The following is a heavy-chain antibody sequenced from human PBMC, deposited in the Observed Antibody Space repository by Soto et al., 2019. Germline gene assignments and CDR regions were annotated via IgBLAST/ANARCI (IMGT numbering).Heavy chain of an antibody. J-gene: IGHJ6*03. CDR2: ISSSSSYI. Sequence: EGSLRLSCAASGFTFSSYSMNWVRQAPGKGLEWVSSISSSSSYIYYADSVKGRFTISRDNAKNSLYLQMNSLRAEDTAVYYCARDSRTNGNMDVWGKGTTVTVSS. CDR1: GFTFSSYS. V-gene: IGHV3-21*01. D-gene: IGHD2-8*01. CDR3: ARDSRTNGNMDV.